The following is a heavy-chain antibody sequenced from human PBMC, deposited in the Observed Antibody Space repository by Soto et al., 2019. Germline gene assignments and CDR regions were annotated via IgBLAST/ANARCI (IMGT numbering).Heavy chain of an antibody. J-gene: IGHJ4*02. Sequence: QVQLQESGPGLVKPSQTLSLTCTVSGGSISSGGYYWSWIRQHPGKGLEWIGYIYYSGSTYYNPXXXXXXXXXXXXXXXXXXXXXXXXXXXXXXXXXCARXPTVWGQGTLVTVSS. CDR2: IYYSGST. V-gene: IGHV4-31*01. CDR1: GGSISSGGYY. D-gene: IGHD4-17*01. CDR3: ARXPTV.